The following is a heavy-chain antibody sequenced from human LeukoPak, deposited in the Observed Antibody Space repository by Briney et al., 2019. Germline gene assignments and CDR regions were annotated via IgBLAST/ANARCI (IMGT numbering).Heavy chain of an antibody. J-gene: IGHJ5*02. CDR2: IKSKTDGGTT. CDR1: GFTFSNAW. V-gene: IGHV3-15*01. Sequence: GGSLRLSCAASGFTFSNAWMSWVRQAPGKGLEWVGRIKSKTDGGTTDYAAPVKGRFTISRDDSKNTLYLQMNSLKTEDTAVYYCTTDPSSRFYSIVTGSTPNYNWFDPWGQGTLVTVSS. D-gene: IGHD4-11*01. CDR3: TTDPSSRFYSIVTGSTPNYNWFDP.